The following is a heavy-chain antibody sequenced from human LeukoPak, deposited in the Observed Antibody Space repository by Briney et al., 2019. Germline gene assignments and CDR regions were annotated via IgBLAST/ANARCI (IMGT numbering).Heavy chain of an antibody. CDR3: ARDESDTVTSDLGMDV. Sequence: PGGSLRLSCAASGFTFSSYWMHWVRQAPRKGLVWVSRINSDGSSTSYADSVKGRFTISRDNAKNTLYLQMNSLRAEDTAVYYCARDESDTVTSDLGMDVWGQGTTVTVSS. J-gene: IGHJ6*02. V-gene: IGHV3-74*01. CDR2: INSDGSST. CDR1: GFTFSSYW. D-gene: IGHD4-17*01.